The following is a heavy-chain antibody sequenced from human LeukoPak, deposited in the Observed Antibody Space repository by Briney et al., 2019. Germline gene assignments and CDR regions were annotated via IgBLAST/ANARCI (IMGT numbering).Heavy chain of an antibody. CDR1: GGSISSYY. Sequence: SETLSLTCTVSGGSISSYYWSWIRQPPGKGLEWIGYIYYSGSTNYNPFLKSRVTISVDTSKNQFSLKLSSVTAADTAVYYCARHKDYYYSYMDVWGKGTTVTISS. V-gene: IGHV4-59*08. CDR3: ARHKDYYYSYMDV. CDR2: IYYSGST. J-gene: IGHJ6*03.